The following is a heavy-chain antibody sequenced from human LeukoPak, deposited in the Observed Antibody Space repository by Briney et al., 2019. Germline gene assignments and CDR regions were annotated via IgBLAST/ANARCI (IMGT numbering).Heavy chain of an antibody. CDR2: IYYSEST. V-gene: IGHV4-30-4*07. CDR1: GHSISTLDYS. D-gene: IGHD5-18*01. Sequence: PSHTLSLTYAFWGHSISTLDYSWSWIRQPPGKGLEWIGPIYYSESTYYNPSLKGRVTIAVDTSKNQLSLKLSSVTAADTAVYYCARGSWPRRYSYGYVLFYWGQGNLVTVSS. J-gene: IGHJ4*02. CDR3: ARGSWPRRYSYGYVLFY.